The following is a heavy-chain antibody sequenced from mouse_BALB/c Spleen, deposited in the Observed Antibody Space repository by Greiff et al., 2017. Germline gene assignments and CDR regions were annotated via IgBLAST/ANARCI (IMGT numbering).Heavy chain of an antibody. CDR1: GFTFSSFG. J-gene: IGHJ2*01. D-gene: IGHD2-1*01. CDR2: ISSGSSTI. CDR3: ARSGNLDY. Sequence: EVKLVESGGGLVQPGGSRKLSCAASGFTFSSFGMHWVRQAPEKGLEWVAYISSGSSTIYYADTVKGRFTISRDNPKNTLFLQMTSLRSEDTAMYYCARSGNLDYWGQGTTLTVSS. V-gene: IGHV5-17*02.